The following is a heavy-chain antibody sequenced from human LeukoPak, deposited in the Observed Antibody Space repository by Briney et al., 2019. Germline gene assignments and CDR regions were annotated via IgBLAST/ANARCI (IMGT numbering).Heavy chain of an antibody. Sequence: GASVKVSCKAFGYTFTSYGISWVRQAPGQGLEWMGWTSAYNGNTNYAQKLQGRVTMTTDTSTSTAYMELRSLRSDDTDVYYCARSPNYYYDSSGYWVYWGQGTLVTVSS. CDR3: ARSPNYYYDSSGYWVY. CDR1: GYTFTSYG. V-gene: IGHV1-18*01. D-gene: IGHD3-22*01. CDR2: TSAYNGNT. J-gene: IGHJ4*02.